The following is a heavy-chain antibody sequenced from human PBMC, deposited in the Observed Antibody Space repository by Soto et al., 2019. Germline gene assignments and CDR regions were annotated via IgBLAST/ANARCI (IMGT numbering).Heavy chain of an antibody. V-gene: IGHV3-21*01. CDR2: ISSRSSYI. J-gene: IGHJ6*02. D-gene: IGHD3-16*01. CDR3: ARGDVGDYYGMDV. CDR1: GFTFSIYS. Sequence: EVQLVESGGGLVKPGGSLRLSCAASGFTFSIYSMNWVRQAPWKGLEWVSSISSRSSYIYYADSVKGRFTISRDNAKNSLYMQMNSLRAEDTAVYYCARGDVGDYYGMDVWGQGTTVTVSS.